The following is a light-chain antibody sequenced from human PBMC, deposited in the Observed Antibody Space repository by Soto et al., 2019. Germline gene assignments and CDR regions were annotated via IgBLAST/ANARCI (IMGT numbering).Light chain of an antibody. J-gene: IGLJ1*01. CDR1: SSDVGGYKY. V-gene: IGLV2-14*01. CDR2: EVS. Sequence: SVLTQPASVSGSPGQSITISCTGTSSDVGGYKYVSWYQQHPGKAPKLMIYEVSNRPSGVANRFSGSKSGNTASLTISGLQAEDEADYYCCSYAGSYTWVFGSGTKVTVL. CDR3: CSYAGSYTWV.